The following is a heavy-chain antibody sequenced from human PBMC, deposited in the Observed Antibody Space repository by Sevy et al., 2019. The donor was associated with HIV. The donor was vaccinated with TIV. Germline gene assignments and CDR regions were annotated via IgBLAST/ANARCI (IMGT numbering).Heavy chain of an antibody. Sequence: GGSLRLSCAASGFTFSNYGIHWVRQAPGKGLEWVAVIRYDGSNQYYEDSVKGRFTISRDNSKNTLYLQINSLRAEDTAVYYCARGPLRYCSSSSCYEGDNYYYGMDVWGQGTTVTVSS. CDR1: GFTFSNYG. CDR2: IRYDGSNQ. V-gene: IGHV3-33*01. CDR3: ARGPLRYCSSSSCYEGDNYYYGMDV. D-gene: IGHD2-2*01. J-gene: IGHJ6*02.